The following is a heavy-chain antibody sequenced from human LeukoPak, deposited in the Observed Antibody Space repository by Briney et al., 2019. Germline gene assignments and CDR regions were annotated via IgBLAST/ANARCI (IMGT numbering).Heavy chain of an antibody. CDR3: ARVVGDIVVVPAAMLGYNWFDP. V-gene: IGHV4-59*01. D-gene: IGHD2-2*01. Sequence: PSETLSLTCTASGVSISSYYWSWIRQPPGKGLEWIGYIYYSGSTNYNPSLKSRVTISVDTSKNQFSLKLSSVTAADTAVYYCARVVGDIVVVPAAMLGYNWFDPWGQGTLVTVSS. CDR1: GVSISSYY. J-gene: IGHJ5*02. CDR2: IYYSGST.